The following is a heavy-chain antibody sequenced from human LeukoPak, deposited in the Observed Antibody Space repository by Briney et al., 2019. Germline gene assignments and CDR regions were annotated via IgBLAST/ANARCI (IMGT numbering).Heavy chain of an antibody. J-gene: IGHJ4*02. Sequence: PGRSLRLSCAASGFTFSSYGMHWVRQAPGKGLEWVAVISYDGSNKYYADSVKGRFTISRDNSKNTLYLQMNSLRAEDTAVYYCAKDIASGWYDYWGQGTLVTVSS. CDR1: GFTFSSYG. V-gene: IGHV3-30*18. D-gene: IGHD6-19*01. CDR2: ISYDGSNK. CDR3: AKDIASGWYDY.